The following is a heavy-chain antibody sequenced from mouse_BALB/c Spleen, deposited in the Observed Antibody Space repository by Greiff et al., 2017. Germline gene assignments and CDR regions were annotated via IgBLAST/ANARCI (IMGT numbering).Heavy chain of an antibody. CDR1: GFSFTSSG. J-gene: IGHJ4*01. V-gene: IGHV2-6-2*01. CDR3: ARQTIFYRYYAMDY. CDR2: IWSDGST. D-gene: IGHD2-14*01. Sequence: LVAPSPSLSITCTVFGFSFTSSGVHWVRQPPGKGLEWLVVIWSDGSTTYNSALKSRLSISKDNSKSQVFLKMNSLQTDDTAMYYCARQTIFYRYYAMDYWGQGTSVTVSA.